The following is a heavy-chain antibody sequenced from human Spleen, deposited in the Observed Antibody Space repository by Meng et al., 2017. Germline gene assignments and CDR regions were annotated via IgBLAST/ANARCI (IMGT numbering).Heavy chain of an antibody. D-gene: IGHD1-26*01. CDR3: ASQFRGATIWD. Sequence: SETLSLTCTVSGYSVSSGYYWGWIRQPPGKGLEWIGNIYHSGSTNYNPSLKSRATISVDTSKNQFSLKLSSVTAADTAVYYCASQFRGATIWDWGQGTLVTVSS. J-gene: IGHJ4*02. CDR2: IYHSGST. V-gene: IGHV4-38-2*02. CDR1: GYSVSSGYY.